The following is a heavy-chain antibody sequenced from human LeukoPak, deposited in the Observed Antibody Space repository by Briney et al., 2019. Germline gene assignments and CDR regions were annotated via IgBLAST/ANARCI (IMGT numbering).Heavy chain of an antibody. CDR2: ISSNSEYI. CDR1: GFTFSSYH. J-gene: IGHJ4*02. Sequence: GGSLRLSCAASGFTFSSYHINWVRQAPGKGLEWVSSISSNSEYIYYAESAKGRFTISRDNAKNSLYLQMNSLRAEDTAVYYCARGLCGGDCYDYWGQGTLVTVSS. V-gene: IGHV3-21*01. CDR3: ARGLCGGDCYDY. D-gene: IGHD2-21*01.